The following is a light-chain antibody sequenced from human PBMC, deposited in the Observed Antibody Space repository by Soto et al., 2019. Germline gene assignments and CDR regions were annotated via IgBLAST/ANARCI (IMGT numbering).Light chain of an antibody. V-gene: IGKV3-11*01. CDR2: DAS. J-gene: IGKJ5*01. Sequence: EVVLTHSPDTLSLPPGERATLSFSASQSISSYLAWYQQKPGQAPRLLIYDASSRATGIPARFSGSGSGTDFTLTISSLEPEDFAVYYCQQYGSSVTFGQGTRLEIK. CDR3: QQYGSSVT. CDR1: QSISSY.